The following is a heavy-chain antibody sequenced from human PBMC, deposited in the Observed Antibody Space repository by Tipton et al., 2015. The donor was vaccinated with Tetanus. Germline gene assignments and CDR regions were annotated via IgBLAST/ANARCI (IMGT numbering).Heavy chain of an antibody. CDR1: GGSLRSGDHY. Sequence: TLSLTCSVSGGSLRSGDHYWSWIRQPPGKGLEWLAYISSSGSTNSNYSLKSRITMSVDTSKRQFSLKLNSVTAADTAVYYCARGWGSSWYYFDYWGQGILVTVSS. D-gene: IGHD6-13*01. J-gene: IGHJ4*02. V-gene: IGHV4-61*08. CDR3: ARGWGSSWYYFDY. CDR2: ISSSGST.